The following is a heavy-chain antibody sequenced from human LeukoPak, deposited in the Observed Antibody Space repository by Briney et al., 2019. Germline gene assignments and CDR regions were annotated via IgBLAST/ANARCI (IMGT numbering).Heavy chain of an antibody. V-gene: IGHV3-30*19. CDR2: IWYDGSNK. CDR1: GFTFSSYG. CDR3: ASAGGYSYGFLGDYYGMDV. Sequence: GGSLRLSCAASGFTFSSYGMHWVRQAPGKGLEWVAVIWYDGSNKYYADSVKGRFTISRDNSKNTLYLQMNSLRAEDTAVYYCASAGGYSYGFLGDYYGMDVWGQGTTVTVSS. D-gene: IGHD5-18*01. J-gene: IGHJ6*02.